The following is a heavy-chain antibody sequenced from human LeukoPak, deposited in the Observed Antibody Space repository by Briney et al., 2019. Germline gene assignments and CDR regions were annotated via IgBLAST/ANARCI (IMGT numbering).Heavy chain of an antibody. CDR3: AREGSGWGYYFDS. J-gene: IGHJ4*02. CDR2: INTDGTTT. Sequence: GGSLRLSCAASGFTFSSYWLHWVRQAPGKGLVWVSRINTDGTTTRYADSVKGLFTISRDNAKNTLYLQMNNLRAEDTAVYYCAREGSGWGYYFDSWGQGTLVTVSS. D-gene: IGHD6-19*01. CDR1: GFTFSSYW. V-gene: IGHV3-74*01.